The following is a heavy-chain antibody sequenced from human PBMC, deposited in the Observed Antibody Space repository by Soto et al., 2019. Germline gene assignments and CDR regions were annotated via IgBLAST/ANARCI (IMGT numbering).Heavy chain of an antibody. CDR3: ARDPNWNYADY. V-gene: IGHV3-11*01. J-gene: IGHJ4*02. Sequence: GGSLRLSCAASGFIFSDYYMSWVRQAPGKGLEWLSYISGSGTIVYYADSVKGRFTISRDNAKNSLYLQMNSLRAEDTAVYYCARDPNWNYADYWGQGTLVTVSS. D-gene: IGHD1-7*01. CDR2: ISGSGTIV. CDR1: GFIFSDYY.